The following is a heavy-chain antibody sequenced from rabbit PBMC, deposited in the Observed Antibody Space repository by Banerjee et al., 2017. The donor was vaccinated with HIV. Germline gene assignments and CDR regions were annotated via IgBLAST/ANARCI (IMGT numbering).Heavy chain of an antibody. CDR1: GFSFSDRDV. D-gene: IGHD3-1*01. CDR3: ARDLASVVGWNFGW. V-gene: IGHV1S45*01. CDR2: INAYTGKP. Sequence: LEESGGGLVKPEGSLTLTCKASGFSFSDRDVMCWVRQAPGKGLQWIACINAYTGKPVYATWAKGRFTISRTSSTTVTLQMTGLTAADTATYFCARDLASVVGWNFGWWGQGTLVTVS. J-gene: IGHJ4*01.